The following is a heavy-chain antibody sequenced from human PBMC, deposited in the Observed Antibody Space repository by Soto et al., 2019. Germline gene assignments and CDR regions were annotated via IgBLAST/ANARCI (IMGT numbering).Heavy chain of an antibody. CDR1: GGTLSNYA. CDR3: ARGVDDYYGGMGPSWEDAFDI. D-gene: IGHD3-10*01. V-gene: IGHV1-69*06. J-gene: IGHJ3*02. Sequence: QVQLVQCGAEATMPWASVKVSCKASGGTLSNYAFSWVRQAPGRGFEWMGGTIPAFGTTVYARAFQDRVTSKSDRTKNTLYTVLNGLRSADTAVYFCARGVDDYYGGMGPSWEDAFDIWGQGTTVTVSA. CDR2: TIPAFGTT.